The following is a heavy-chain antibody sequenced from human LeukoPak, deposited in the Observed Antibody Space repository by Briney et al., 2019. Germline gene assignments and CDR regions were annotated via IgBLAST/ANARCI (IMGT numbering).Heavy chain of an antibody. Sequence: ASVKVSCKASGYTFTSYYMHWVRQAPGQGLEWMGITNPSGGSTSYAQKFQGRVTMTRDTSTSTVYMELSSLRSEDTAVYYCAREGGYCSSTSCSTFDYWGQGTLVTVSS. CDR3: AREGGYCSSTSCSTFDY. D-gene: IGHD2-2*01. CDR1: GYTFTSYY. V-gene: IGHV1-46*01. J-gene: IGHJ4*02. CDR2: TNPSGGST.